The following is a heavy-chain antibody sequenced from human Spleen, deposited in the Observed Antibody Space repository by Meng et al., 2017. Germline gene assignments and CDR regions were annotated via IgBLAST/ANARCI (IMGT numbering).Heavy chain of an antibody. Sequence: SGPTLVKPTQTLTLTCTFSGFSLSTSGMCVSWVRQPPGKALEWLALIDWDDDKYYRTTLKTRLTISKDASKNQVVLTMTNMDPVDTATYYCARIPGYSFGSKYFDYWGQGTLVTVSS. V-gene: IGHV2-70*20. CDR3: ARIPGYSFGSKYFDY. CDR1: GFSLSTSGMC. CDR2: IDWDDDK. D-gene: IGHD5-18*01. J-gene: IGHJ4*02.